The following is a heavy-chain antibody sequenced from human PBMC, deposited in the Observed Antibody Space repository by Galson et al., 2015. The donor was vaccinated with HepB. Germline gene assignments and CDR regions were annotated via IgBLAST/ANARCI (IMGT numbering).Heavy chain of an antibody. CDR3: ARDVVRYGSGTYSAFDI. J-gene: IGHJ3*02. V-gene: IGHV1-18*01. CDR2: ISAYNGNT. CDR1: GYTFTSYG. Sequence: SVKVSCKASGYTFTSYGISWVRQAPGQGLEWMGWISAYNGNTNYAQKLQGRVTMTTDTSTSTAYMELRSLRSDDTAVYYCARDVVRYGSGTYSAFDIWGQGTMVTVSS. D-gene: IGHD3-10*01.